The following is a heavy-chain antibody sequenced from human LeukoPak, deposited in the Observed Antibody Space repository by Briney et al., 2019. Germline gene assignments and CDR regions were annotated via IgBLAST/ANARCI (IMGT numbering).Heavy chain of an antibody. V-gene: IGHV1-69*04. J-gene: IGHJ6*02. CDR2: IIPILGIA. CDR1: GGTFSSYA. CDR3: ARGPGGGMDV. Sequence: ASAKVSCRASGGTFSSYAISWVRQAPGQGLEWMGRIIPILGIANYAQKFQGRVTITADKSTSTAYMELSSLRSEDTAVYYCARGPGGGMDVWAKGPRSPSP.